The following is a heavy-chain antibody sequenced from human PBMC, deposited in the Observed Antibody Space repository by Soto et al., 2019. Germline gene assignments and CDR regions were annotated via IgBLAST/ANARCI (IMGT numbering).Heavy chain of an antibody. CDR2: VKDGGHT. D-gene: IGHD5-12*01. CDR3: ARGQEGVVATH. Sequence: QVQLQQWGAGLLKPSETLSLNCAVTGGSLSGYYWSWIRQPPGKGLEWIGEVKDGGHTNYSPSLRGRVTIASATADNQLSLRLTSVTAADTGVYYCARGQEGVVATHWDQGSLVTVSS. J-gene: IGHJ4*02. V-gene: IGHV4-34*01. CDR1: GGSLSGYY.